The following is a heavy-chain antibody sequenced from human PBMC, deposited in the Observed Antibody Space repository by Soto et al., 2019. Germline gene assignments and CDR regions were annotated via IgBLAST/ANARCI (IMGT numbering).Heavy chain of an antibody. CDR1: GFTFSSYS. J-gene: IGHJ4*02. D-gene: IGHD5-12*01. Sequence: GGSLRLSCAASGFTFSSYSMNWVRQAPGKGLEWVSYISSSSSTIYYADSVKGRFTISRDNAKNSLYLQMNSLRAEDTAVYYCARGPTHRRAKYSGYDYLDYWGQGTLVTVSS. V-gene: IGHV3-48*01. CDR3: ARGPTHRRAKYSGYDYLDY. CDR2: ISSSSSTI.